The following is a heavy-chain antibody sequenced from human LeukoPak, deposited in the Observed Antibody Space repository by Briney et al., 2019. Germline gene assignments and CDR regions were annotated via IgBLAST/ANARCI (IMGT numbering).Heavy chain of an antibody. J-gene: IGHJ6*03. V-gene: IGHV4-4*07. CDR1: GGSISSYY. D-gene: IGHD6-13*01. CDR2: IYTSGST. CDR3: ARVLQYSSYYYMDV. Sequence: PSETLSLTCTVSGGSISSYYWSWIRQPAGKGLEWIGRIYTSGSTNYNPSIKSRVTMSVDTSKNQFSLKLSSVTAADTAVYYCARVLQYSSYYYMDVWGKGTTVTVSS.